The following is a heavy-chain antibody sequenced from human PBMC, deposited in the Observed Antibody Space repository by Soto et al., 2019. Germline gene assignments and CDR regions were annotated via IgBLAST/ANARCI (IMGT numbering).Heavy chain of an antibody. D-gene: IGHD5-12*01. Sequence: GASVKVSCKASGYTFTGYYMHWVRQAPGQGLEWMGWINPNSGGTNYAQKFQGWVTMTRDTSISTAYMELSRLRSDDTAVYYCARDPLVATGAPDYYYYGMNVWGQGTTVTVSS. CDR1: GYTFTGYY. V-gene: IGHV1-2*04. CDR2: INPNSGGT. CDR3: ARDPLVATGAPDYYYYGMNV. J-gene: IGHJ6*02.